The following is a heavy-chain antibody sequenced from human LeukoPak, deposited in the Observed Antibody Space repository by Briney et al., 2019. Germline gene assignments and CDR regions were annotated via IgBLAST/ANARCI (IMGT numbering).Heavy chain of an antibody. CDR1: GFTFSDYY. Sequence: GGSLRLSCAASGFTFSDYYMSWIRQAPGKGLEWVSYISSSSSYTNYADSVKGRFTISRDNAKNSLYLQMNSLRAEDTAVYYCARTRLRTPYYYGSGRTTDAFDIWGQGTMVTVSS. D-gene: IGHD3-10*01. CDR3: ARTRLRTPYYYGSGRTTDAFDI. V-gene: IGHV3-11*06. J-gene: IGHJ3*02. CDR2: ISSSSSYT.